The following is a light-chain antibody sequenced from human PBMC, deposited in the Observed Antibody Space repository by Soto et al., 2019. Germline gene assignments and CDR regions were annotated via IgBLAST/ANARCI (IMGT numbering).Light chain of an antibody. CDR2: GAS. Sequence: EIVLTQSPGTLSLSPGEGATLSCRASQSVNNNYLAWYQQRPGQAPRLLIYGASSRPNGVPDRFFGSGSGTDFPLTISRLEPEDFAVFFCQQYGTSPFTFGPGTTVDI. CDR3: QQYGTSPFT. J-gene: IGKJ3*01. V-gene: IGKV3-20*01. CDR1: QSVNNNY.